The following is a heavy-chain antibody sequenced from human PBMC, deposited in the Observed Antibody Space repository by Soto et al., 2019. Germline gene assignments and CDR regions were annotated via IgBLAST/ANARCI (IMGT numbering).Heavy chain of an antibody. CDR1: GFTFSSYG. J-gene: IGHJ4*02. V-gene: IGHV3-33*01. D-gene: IGHD3-10*01. CDR2: IWYDGSNK. Sequence: QVQLVESGGGVVQPGRSLRLSCAASGFTFSSYGMHWVRQAPGKGLEWVAVIWYDGSNKYYADSVKGRFTISRDNSENALDLQMNGLRAEDAAVYYCARGDYGSGTWWYFDYWGQGTLVTVSS. CDR3: ARGDYGSGTWWYFDY.